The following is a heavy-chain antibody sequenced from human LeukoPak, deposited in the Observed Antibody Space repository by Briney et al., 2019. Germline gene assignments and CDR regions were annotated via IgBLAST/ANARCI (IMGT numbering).Heavy chain of an antibody. CDR1: GYTLTELS. V-gene: IGHV1-24*01. D-gene: IGHD3-3*01. CDR3: ATLEWSNWFDP. CDR2: SDPEDDET. J-gene: IGHJ5*02. Sequence: ASVKVSCKVSGYTLTELSMHWVRQAPGKGLEWMGGSDPEDDETIYAQKFQGRVTMTEDTSTDTAYMELISLRSEDTAVYYCATLEWSNWFDPWGQGTLATVSS.